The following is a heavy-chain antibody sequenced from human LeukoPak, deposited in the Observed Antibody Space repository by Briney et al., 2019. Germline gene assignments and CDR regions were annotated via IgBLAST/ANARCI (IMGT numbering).Heavy chain of an antibody. Sequence: ASVKVSCKASGYTFTSYGISWVRQAPGQGPEWMGGFDPENGETIYAQKFQGRLTMTEDTSTDTVYMELSSLRSEDTAVYYCATGRRGRHYYHYYCMDVWGKGTTVTVSS. D-gene: IGHD3-10*01. V-gene: IGHV1-24*01. J-gene: IGHJ6*03. CDR3: ATGRRGRHYYHYYCMDV. CDR2: FDPENGET. CDR1: GYTFTSYG.